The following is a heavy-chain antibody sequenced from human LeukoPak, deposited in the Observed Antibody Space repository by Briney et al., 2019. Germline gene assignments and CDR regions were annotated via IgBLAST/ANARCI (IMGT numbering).Heavy chain of an antibody. CDR2: INTGNGDT. CDR3: ARGLWSAHRREYYFDS. D-gene: IGHD3-3*01. V-gene: IGHV1-3*04. Sequence: ASVKVSCKASGYTFTNYAVNWMRQAPGQRLEWMGWINTGNGDTKFSQNYQARVTITRDASASTAYMELSSLTSEDTAVYFCARGLWSAHRREYYFDSWGQGTLVTVSS. CDR1: GYTFTNYA. J-gene: IGHJ4*02.